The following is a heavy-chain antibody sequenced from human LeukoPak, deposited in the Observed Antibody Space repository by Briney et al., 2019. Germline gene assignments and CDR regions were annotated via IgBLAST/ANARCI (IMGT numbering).Heavy chain of an antibody. CDR2: IYPGDSDT. V-gene: IGHV5-51*01. CDR3: ARPHRYCSGGSCYPYYFDY. Sequence: PGESLKISCKGSGYSFTTYWIAWVRQMPGKDLEWMGIIYPGDSDTRYSPSFQGQVTISADKSISTAYLQWSSLKASDTAMYYCARPHRYCSGGSCYPYYFDYWGQGTLVTVSP. D-gene: IGHD2-15*01. CDR1: GYSFTTYW. J-gene: IGHJ4*02.